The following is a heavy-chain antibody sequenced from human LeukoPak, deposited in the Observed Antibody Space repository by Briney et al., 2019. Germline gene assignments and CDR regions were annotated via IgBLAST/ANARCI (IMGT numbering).Heavy chain of an antibody. J-gene: IGHJ4*02. Sequence: ASVKVSCKASGYTFTGYYMHWVRQAPGQGLEWMGWINPNSGGTNYAQMFQGRVAMTSDTSISTAYMELSRLRSDDTAVYYCVRGGYDYSSHFDYWGQGTLVTVSS. CDR2: INPNSGGT. CDR3: VRGGYDYSSHFDY. CDR1: GYTFTGYY. V-gene: IGHV1-2*02. D-gene: IGHD5-12*01.